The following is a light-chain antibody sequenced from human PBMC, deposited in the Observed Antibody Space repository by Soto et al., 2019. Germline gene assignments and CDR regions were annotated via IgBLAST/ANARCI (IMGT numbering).Light chain of an antibody. Sequence: QSVLTQPPSASGSPGQAVTISCTGTNSDVGRYNYVSWYQQHPGKAPKLMIYEVSKRPSGVPDRFSGSKSGNTASLTVSGLQAEDEADYYCSSYEGTNVYVFGTGTKLTVL. CDR1: NSDVGRYNY. J-gene: IGLJ1*01. CDR3: SSYEGTNVYV. CDR2: EVS. V-gene: IGLV2-8*01.